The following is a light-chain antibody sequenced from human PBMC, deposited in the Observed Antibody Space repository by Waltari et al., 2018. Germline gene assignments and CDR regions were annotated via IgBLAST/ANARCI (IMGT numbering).Light chain of an antibody. CDR2: GAS. J-gene: IGKJ2*01. CDR3: QQYDSSPPT. Sequence: EIVLTQSPGTLSLSPGERATLSCRASQSVGRSLAWYQQKPGQAPRLLIYGASSRATGVPDRFSGSGSGTDFSLTIARLEPEDFAVYYCQQYDSSPPTFGQGTKLEIK. V-gene: IGKV3-20*01. CDR1: QSVGRS.